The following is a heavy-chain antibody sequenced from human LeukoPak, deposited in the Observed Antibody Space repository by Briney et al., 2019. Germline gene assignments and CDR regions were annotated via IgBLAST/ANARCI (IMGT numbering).Heavy chain of an antibody. CDR1: GYTFTSYG. CDR2: ISAYNGNT. D-gene: IGHD3-22*01. CDR3: ARDFTYYYDSSGYYDY. J-gene: IGHJ4*02. V-gene: IGHV1-18*01. Sequence: ASVKVSCKASGYTFTSYGISWVRQAPGQWLEWMGWISAYNGNTNYAQKFQGRVTLTTDTSTSTAYMELRSLRSDDTAVYYCARDFTYYYDSSGYYDYWGQGTLVTVS.